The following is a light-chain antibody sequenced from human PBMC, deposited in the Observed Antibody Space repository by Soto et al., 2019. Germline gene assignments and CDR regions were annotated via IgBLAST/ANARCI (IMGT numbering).Light chain of an antibody. CDR3: QQYYSSPLT. CDR2: WAS. CDR1: QSVLYSSNNKNY. J-gene: IGKJ2*01. V-gene: IGKV4-1*01. Sequence: DIVMTQSPDSLAVSVGERATINCKSSQSVLYSSNNKNYLGWYQHKPGQPPKLLIYWASTRESGVPDRFSGSGSGTEFTITISSLEAEDVAVYYCQQYYSSPLTFGQGTKLEI.